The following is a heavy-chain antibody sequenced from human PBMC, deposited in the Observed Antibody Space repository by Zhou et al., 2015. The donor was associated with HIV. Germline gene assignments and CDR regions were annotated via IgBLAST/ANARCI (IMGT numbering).Heavy chain of an antibody. CDR3: RRPPAYGGNLPVPPVL. CDR2: INPSGGST. V-gene: IGHV1-46*01. CDR1: GYTFTSYY. D-gene: IGHD4-23*01. Sequence: QVQLVQSGAEVKKPGASVKVSCKASGYTFTSYYMHWVRQAPGQGLEWMGIINPSGGSTSYAQKFQGRVTMTRDTSTSTVYMELSRLRSDDTAVYYCRRPPAYGGNLPVPPVLWGRGHPGPLSP. J-gene: IGHJ2*01.